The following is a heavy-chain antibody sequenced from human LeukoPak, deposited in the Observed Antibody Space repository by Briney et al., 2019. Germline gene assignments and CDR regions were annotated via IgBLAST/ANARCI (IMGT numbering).Heavy chain of an antibody. Sequence: SETLSLTCTVYGGYISSHYWLWIRQPPGKGLEWWGYIYYSGSTNYNPSLKSRVTISVDMAKHQFSLKLSSVTAADTAVYYCARRSGYSSGWYTGPFNWFDPWGQGTLVTVSS. CDR2: IYYSGST. CDR3: ARRSGYSSGWYTGPFNWFDP. J-gene: IGHJ5*02. CDR1: GGYISSHY. D-gene: IGHD6-19*01. V-gene: IGHV4-59*11.